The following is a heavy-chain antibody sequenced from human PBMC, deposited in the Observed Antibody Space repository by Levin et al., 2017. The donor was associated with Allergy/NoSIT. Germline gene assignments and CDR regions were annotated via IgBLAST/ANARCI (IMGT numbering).Heavy chain of an antibody. CDR3: ARDQLRFLEWLGGYYYYGMDV. Sequence: GGSLRLSCAASGFTVSSNYMSWVRQAPGKGLEWVSVIYSGGSTYYADSVKGRFTISRDNSKNTLYLQMNSLRAEDTSVYYCARDQLRFLEWLGGYYYYGMDVWGQGTTVTVSS. CDR1: GFTVSSNY. J-gene: IGHJ6*02. V-gene: IGHV3-53*01. D-gene: IGHD3-3*01. CDR2: IYSGGST.